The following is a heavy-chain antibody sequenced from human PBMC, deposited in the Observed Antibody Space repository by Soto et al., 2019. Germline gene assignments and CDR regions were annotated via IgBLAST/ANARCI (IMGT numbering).Heavy chain of an antibody. CDR1: DYSFSSYA. J-gene: IGHJ4*02. D-gene: IGHD2-21*02. CDR2: INPYNENT. V-gene: IGHV1-18*01. CDR3: VRDEVTPPGLGFEY. Sequence: QIQLVQSGAEVKKPGASVKVSCKASDYSFSSYAISWVRQAPGQGLEWMGWINPYNENTNYGQKFQSRISMTTDTSTSNAYMERRSLRFDDKATYNCVRDEVTPPGLGFEYGGQGTLVTVSS.